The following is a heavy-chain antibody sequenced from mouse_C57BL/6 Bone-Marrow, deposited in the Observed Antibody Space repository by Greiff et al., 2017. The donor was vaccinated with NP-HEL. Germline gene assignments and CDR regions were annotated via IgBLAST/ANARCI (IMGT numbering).Heavy chain of an antibody. V-gene: IGHV3-6*01. D-gene: IGHD2-4*01. J-gene: IGHJ1*03. Sequence: DVKLLESGPGLVKPSQSLSLTCSVTGYSITSGYYWNWIRQFPGNKLEWMGYISYDGSNNYNPSLKNRISITRDTSKNQFFLKLNSVTTEDTATYYCARGGLRGYFDVWGTGTTVTVSS. CDR1: GYSITSGYY. CDR3: ARGGLRGYFDV. CDR2: ISYDGSN.